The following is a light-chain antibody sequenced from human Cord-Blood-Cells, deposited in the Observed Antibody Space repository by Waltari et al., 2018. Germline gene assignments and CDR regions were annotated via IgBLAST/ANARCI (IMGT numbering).Light chain of an antibody. V-gene: IGLV2-11*01. J-gene: IGLJ3*02. CDR1: SSDVGGYNY. Sequence: QSALTQPRSVSGSPGLSVTISCTGTSSDVGGYNYVYWYQQHPGKAPKLMIYDVRKRPSGVPDRFSGSKSGNTASLTISGLQAEDEADYYCCSYAGSYNWVFGGGTKLTVL. CDR2: DVR. CDR3: CSYAGSYNWV.